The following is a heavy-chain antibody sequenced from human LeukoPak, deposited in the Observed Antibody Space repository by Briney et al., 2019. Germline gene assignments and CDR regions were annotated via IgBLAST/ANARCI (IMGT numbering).Heavy chain of an antibody. Sequence: ASVKVSCRASGYTFTSYGISWVRQAPGQGLEWMGWISAYNGNTNYAQKLQGRVTMTTDTSTSTAYMELRSLRSDDTAVYYCARDRRILVKCSSTSCYGAGNTFDYWGQGTLVTVSS. CDR1: GYTFTSYG. D-gene: IGHD2-2*01. J-gene: IGHJ4*02. V-gene: IGHV1-18*01. CDR3: ARDRRILVKCSSTSCYGAGNTFDY. CDR2: ISAYNGNT.